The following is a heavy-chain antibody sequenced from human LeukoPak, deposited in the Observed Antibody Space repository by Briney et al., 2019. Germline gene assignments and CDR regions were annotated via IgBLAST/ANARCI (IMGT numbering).Heavy chain of an antibody. CDR2: IKQDGSAK. V-gene: IGHV3-7*01. CDR1: GFTFSSYW. Sequence: PGGSLRLSCAASGFTFSSYWMSWVRQAPGKGLEWVANIKQDGSAKYSVDSVKGRFTISRDNAKNSLYLQMNSLRAEDTAVYYCARAASGSYPGYFYYWGQGTLVTVSS. D-gene: IGHD1-26*01. CDR3: ARAASGSYPGYFYY. J-gene: IGHJ4*02.